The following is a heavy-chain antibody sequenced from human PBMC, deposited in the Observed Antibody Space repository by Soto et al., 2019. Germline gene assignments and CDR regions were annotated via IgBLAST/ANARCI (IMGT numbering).Heavy chain of an antibody. V-gene: IGHV3-73*01. J-gene: IGHJ6*01. CDR1: GFGFCGSA. CDR3: VRHRLTGIFGDIVLGGSEG. CDR2: ISSKTQRYAT. Sequence: PEGSLGLSCAASGFGFCGSATHLVRHPFGKGPEWVGRISSKTQRYATVYVESVEGRFTISRDESKNMVFLQMDSLKTEDTAVYYCVRHRLTGIFGDIVLGGSEGWGQGKKGTV. D-gene: IGHD3-3*01.